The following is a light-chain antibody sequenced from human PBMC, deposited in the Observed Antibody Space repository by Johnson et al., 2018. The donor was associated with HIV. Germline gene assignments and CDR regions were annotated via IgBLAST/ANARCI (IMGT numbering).Light chain of an antibody. CDR2: ENN. V-gene: IGLV1-51*02. CDR3: ASWDRSLTVGTV. J-gene: IGLJ1*01. Sequence: QSVLTQPPSVSAAPGQKVTISCSGSSSNIGNNYVSWYRQLPGTAPKLLIYENNKRPSGIPDRFSGSKSGTSATLDITGLQTGDEADYYCASWDRSLTVGTVFGPGTRVTVL. CDR1: SSNIGNNY.